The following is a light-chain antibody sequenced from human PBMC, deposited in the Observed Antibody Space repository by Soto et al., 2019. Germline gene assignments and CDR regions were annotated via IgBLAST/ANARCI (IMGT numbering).Light chain of an antibody. J-gene: IGKJ4*01. CDR3: QQRSNWPLT. Sequence: EIVLTQSPATLSLSPGERATLSCRASQSVGSSLGWYQQKPGRAPRLLIDDASNRATGIPARFSGSGSGTDFTLTISSLEPEDFAVYYCQQRSNWPLTFGGGTNVEIK. CDR1: QSVGSS. V-gene: IGKV3-11*01. CDR2: DAS.